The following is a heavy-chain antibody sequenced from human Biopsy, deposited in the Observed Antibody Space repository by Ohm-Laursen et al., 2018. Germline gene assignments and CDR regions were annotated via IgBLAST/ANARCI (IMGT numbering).Heavy chain of an antibody. CDR2: NIPILGTR. CDR1: GGTFSNYG. V-gene: IGHV1-69*06. J-gene: IGHJ1*01. Sequence: SVKVSCKAPGGTFSNYGVNWVRQAPGQGLEWLGGNIPILGTRNYAQKFQDRVTVAADTSTSTANMELSSLRSDDTAVYYCATKLTGYFHHWGQGTLVIVSS. D-gene: IGHD3-9*01. CDR3: ATKLTGYFHH.